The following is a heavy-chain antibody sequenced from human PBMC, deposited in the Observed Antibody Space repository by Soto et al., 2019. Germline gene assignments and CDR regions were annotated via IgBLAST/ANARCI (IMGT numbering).Heavy chain of an antibody. CDR3: ARGKYGIVLMVYAKEYYFDY. J-gene: IGHJ4*02. V-gene: IGHV1-8*01. CDR1: GYTFTSYD. Sequence: GASVKVSCKASGYTFTSYDINWVRQATGQGLEWMGWMNPNSGNTGYAQKFQGRVTMTRNTSISTAYMELSSLRSEDTAVYYCARGKYGIVLMVYAKEYYFDYWGQGTLVTVSS. D-gene: IGHD2-8*01. CDR2: MNPNSGNT.